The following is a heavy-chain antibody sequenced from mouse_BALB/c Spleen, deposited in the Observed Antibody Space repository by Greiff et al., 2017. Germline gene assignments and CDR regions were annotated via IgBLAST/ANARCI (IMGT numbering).Heavy chain of an antibody. J-gene: IGHJ4*01. CDR3: AREGLRLRAMDY. CDR2: INPGSGGT. D-gene: IGHD1-2*01. V-gene: IGHV1-54*01. CDR1: GYAFTNYL. Sequence: QVQLQQSGAELVRPGTSVKVSCKASGYAFTNYLIEWVKQRPGQGLEWIGVINPGSGGTNYNEKFKGKATLTAEKSSSTAYMQLSSLTSDDSAVYFCAREGLRLRAMDYWGQGTSVTVSS.